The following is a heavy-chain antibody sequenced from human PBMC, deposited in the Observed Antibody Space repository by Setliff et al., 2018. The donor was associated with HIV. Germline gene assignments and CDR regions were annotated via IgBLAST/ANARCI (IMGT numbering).Heavy chain of an antibody. CDR3: ARVAKDSSFFSTSGPSYFDP. D-gene: IGHD3-10*01. CDR2: IHYSGIV. Sequence: PSETLSLTCTVSGGSMKNFYWTWVRQVPGGRLQWIDHIHYSGIVNYSPSLSSRLTISAQTSKNQFSLTLKSVTTADTALYFCARVAKDSSFFSTSGPSYFDPWGHGTLVTVSS. CDR1: GGSMKNFY. V-gene: IGHV4-59*01. J-gene: IGHJ5*02.